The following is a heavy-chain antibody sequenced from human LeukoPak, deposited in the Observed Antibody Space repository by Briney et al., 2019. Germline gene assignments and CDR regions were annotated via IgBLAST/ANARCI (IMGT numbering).Heavy chain of an antibody. CDR1: GGSISSSSYY. V-gene: IGHV4-39*07. D-gene: IGHD4-17*01. CDR3: ATMTTVTPGYYYYYMDV. CDR2: IYYSGST. J-gene: IGHJ6*03. Sequence: SETLSLTCTVSGGSISSSSYYWGWIRQPPGKGLEWIGSIYYSGSTYYNPSLKSRVTISVDTSKNQFSLKLSSVTAADTAVYYCATMTTVTPGYYYYYMDVWGKGTTVTVSS.